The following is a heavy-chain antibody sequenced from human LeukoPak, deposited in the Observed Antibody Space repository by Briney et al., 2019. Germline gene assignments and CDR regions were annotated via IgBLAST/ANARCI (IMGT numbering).Heavy chain of an antibody. J-gene: IGHJ4*02. CDR1: GGSTSSSSYY. CDR2: IYYSGST. V-gene: IGHV4-39*01. CDR3: ARPRHYYDSSGYFKYYFDY. Sequence: SETLSLTCTVSGGSTSSSSYYWGWIRQPPGKGLEWIGSIYYSGSTYYNPSLKSRVTISVDTSKNQFSLKLSSVTAADTAVYYCARPRHYYDSSGYFKYYFDYWGQGTLVTVSS. D-gene: IGHD3-22*01.